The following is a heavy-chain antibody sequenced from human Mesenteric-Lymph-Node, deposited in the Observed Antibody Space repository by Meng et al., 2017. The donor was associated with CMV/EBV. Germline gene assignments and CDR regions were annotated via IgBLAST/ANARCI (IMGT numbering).Heavy chain of an antibody. Sequence: ASVKVSCKVSGDTFSSYSIDWVRQAPGQGLEWMGIINPSGGATSYAQKFQGRVTMTRDTSTSTVYMELSSLRSEDTAVYYCSTFGGSDLTVDYWGQGTLVTVSS. CDR1: GDTFSSYS. CDR3: STFGGSDLTVDY. J-gene: IGHJ4*02. D-gene: IGHD3-3*01. CDR2: INPSGGAT. V-gene: IGHV1-46*01.